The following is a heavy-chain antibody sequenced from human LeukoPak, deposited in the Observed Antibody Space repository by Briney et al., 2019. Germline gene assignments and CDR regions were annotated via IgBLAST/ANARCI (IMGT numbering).Heavy chain of an antibody. Sequence: GGSLRLSCAVSEYPFKDSYMSWVRQAPGKGLEWASSISSSGSYIFYAQSVEGRFIISRDNAKNSHYLQMNSLRVDDTAVYFCARGTYRSSSPSIGMPYYLDYWGQGILVTASS. J-gene: IGHJ4*02. D-gene: IGHD6-6*01. CDR3: ARGTYRSSSPSIGMPYYLDY. CDR1: EYPFKDSY. CDR2: ISSSGSYI. V-gene: IGHV3-21*01.